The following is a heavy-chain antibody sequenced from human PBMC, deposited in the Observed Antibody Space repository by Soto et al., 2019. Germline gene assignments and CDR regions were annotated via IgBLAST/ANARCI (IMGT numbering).Heavy chain of an antibody. Sequence: QVQLVESGGGVVQPGRSLRLSCAASGFTFSSYGMHWVRQAPGKGLEWVAVIWYDGSNKYYADSVKGRFTISRDNAKNTLYLQMSNLRAEDTAVYYCARDRGYSSSWYSRYYYGMDVWGQGTTVTVSS. CDR2: IWYDGSNK. J-gene: IGHJ6*02. CDR3: ARDRGYSSSWYSRYYYGMDV. D-gene: IGHD6-13*01. V-gene: IGHV3-33*01. CDR1: GFTFSSYG.